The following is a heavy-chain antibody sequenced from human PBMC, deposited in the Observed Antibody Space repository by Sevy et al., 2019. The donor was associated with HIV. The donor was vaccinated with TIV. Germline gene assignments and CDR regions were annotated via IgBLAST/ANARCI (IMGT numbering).Heavy chain of an antibody. V-gene: IGHV3-30*18. D-gene: IGHD1-26*01. Sequence: GGSLRLSCIGSGFSFSYYGIHWVRQSPGKGLDWVALISHVGINAYYADSVKGRFTISRDNSKNTVYLEMNSLRNEDTAIYFCANAYSGSYSHSYLYALDVWGQGTTVTVSS. CDR1: GFSFSYYG. CDR3: ANAYSGSYSHSYLYALDV. J-gene: IGHJ6*02. CDR2: ISHVGINA.